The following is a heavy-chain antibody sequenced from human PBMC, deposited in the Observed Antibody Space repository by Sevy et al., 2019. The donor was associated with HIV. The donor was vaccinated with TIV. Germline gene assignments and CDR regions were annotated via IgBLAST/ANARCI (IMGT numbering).Heavy chain of an antibody. CDR3: PRESYDFWTGPVDYDYGLDV. D-gene: IGHD3-3*01. Sequence: ASVKVSCKASGYTFSDSGYYVHWVRQAPGQGLEWMGWIKPKSGATNFAQKFQGRVTMTRDTSVSTANMELNRLTSDDTAVYYCPRESYDFWTGPVDYDYGLDVWGQGTTVTVSS. V-gene: IGHV1-2*02. J-gene: IGHJ6*02. CDR1: GYTFSDSGYY. CDR2: IKPKSGAT.